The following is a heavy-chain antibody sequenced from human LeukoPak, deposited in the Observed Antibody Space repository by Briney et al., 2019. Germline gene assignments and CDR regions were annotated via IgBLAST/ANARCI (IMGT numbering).Heavy chain of an antibody. CDR2: INPKSGGT. CDR1: GYTFSGYY. J-gene: IGHJ4*02. D-gene: IGHD6-6*01. Sequence: ASVKVSCKASGYTFSGYYIHWVRQAPGQGLEWMGWINPKSGGTKFAQRFEGRVTMTRDTSISTAYMELSRLGSDDTAVYYCARGSSSSHYFDYWGQGTLVTVSS. CDR3: ARGSSSSHYFDY. V-gene: IGHV1-2*02.